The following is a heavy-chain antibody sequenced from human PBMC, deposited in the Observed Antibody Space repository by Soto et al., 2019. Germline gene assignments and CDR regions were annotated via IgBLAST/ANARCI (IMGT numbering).Heavy chain of an antibody. J-gene: IGHJ6*03. Sequence: QVQLVQSGAEVKKPGASVKVSCKASGYTFTSYGISWVRQAPEKGLEWMGWISAYNGNTNYAQKLQGRVTMTTDTSTSTAYVELRSLRSDDTAVYYCAKTDYHYYYYMVVWVKGTTVTVSS. V-gene: IGHV1-18*01. CDR3: AKTDYHYYYYMVV. CDR2: ISAYNGNT. CDR1: GYTFTSYG.